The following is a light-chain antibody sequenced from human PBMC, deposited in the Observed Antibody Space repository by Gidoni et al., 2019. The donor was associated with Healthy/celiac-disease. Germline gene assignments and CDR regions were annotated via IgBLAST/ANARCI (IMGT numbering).Light chain of an antibody. CDR3: QQYGSSHT. J-gene: IGKJ2*01. CDR1: QSVSSSY. Sequence: EIVLTQSPGTLSLSPGERGTRSCRASQSVSSSYLAWYQQKRGQAHRLLIYGASSRATGIPDRFSGSGSGSDFTLTISRLAPEDFAVYYCQQYGSSHTFGQGTKLEIK. CDR2: GAS. V-gene: IGKV3-20*01.